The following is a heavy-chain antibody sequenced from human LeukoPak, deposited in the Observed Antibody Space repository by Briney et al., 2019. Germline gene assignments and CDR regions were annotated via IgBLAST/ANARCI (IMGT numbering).Heavy chain of an antibody. J-gene: IGHJ4*02. CDR1: GYTFTSYG. D-gene: IGHD5-18*01. Sequence: GASVKVSCKASGYTFTSYGISWVRQAPGQGLEWMGWISAYNGNTNYAQKLRGRVTMTTDTSTRTAYMELRSLRSDDTAVYYCARDRRGYSYGFAIDYFDYWGQGTLVTVSS. CDR3: ARDRRGYSYGFAIDYFDY. CDR2: ISAYNGNT. V-gene: IGHV1-18*01.